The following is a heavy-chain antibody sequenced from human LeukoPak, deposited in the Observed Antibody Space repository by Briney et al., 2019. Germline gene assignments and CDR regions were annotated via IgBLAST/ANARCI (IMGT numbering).Heavy chain of an antibody. J-gene: IGHJ4*02. CDR1: GYTFTNYD. D-gene: IGHD2-2*01. Sequence: ASVTVSCKASGYTFTNYDINWVRQATGQGLEWMGWMNPNSGNTGYAQKFQGRVTMTRNTSISTAYMELSSLRSEDTAMYYCARGPGCTSNSCPYYFDYWGQGTLVTVSS. CDR2: MNPNSGNT. V-gene: IGHV1-8*01. CDR3: ARGPGCTSNSCPYYFDY.